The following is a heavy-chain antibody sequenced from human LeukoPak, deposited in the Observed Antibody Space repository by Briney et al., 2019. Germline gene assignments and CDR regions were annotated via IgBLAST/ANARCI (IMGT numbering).Heavy chain of an antibody. Sequence: ASVKVSCKASGYTFTSYAMHWVRQAPGQGLEWMGGIIPIFGTPKYAQKFQGRVTITADESTNTAYMELSSLRSEDTAVYYCARDPSDGTGYYYYYFDLWGRGTLVTVSS. CDR1: GYTFTSYA. J-gene: IGHJ2*01. V-gene: IGHV1-69*13. CDR2: IIPIFGTP. CDR3: ARDPSDGTGYYYYYFDL. D-gene: IGHD3/OR15-3a*01.